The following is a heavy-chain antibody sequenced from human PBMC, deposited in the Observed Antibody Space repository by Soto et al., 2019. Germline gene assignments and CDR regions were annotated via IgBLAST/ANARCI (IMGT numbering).Heavy chain of an antibody. Sequence: QAHLVESGGGVVQPGRSLRLSCAASGFTFTGYGMHWVRQAPGTRLEWVAVISYDGGLQHYADSVKGRFTISRDNSKNMVLLQMNSLRPEDTAVYYCVSDRGYGHASVPYSWGQGTLVSVSS. J-gene: IGHJ4*02. CDR1: GFTFTGYG. CDR3: VSDRGYGHASVPYS. D-gene: IGHD3-10*01. V-gene: IGHV3-30*03. CDR2: ISYDGGLQ.